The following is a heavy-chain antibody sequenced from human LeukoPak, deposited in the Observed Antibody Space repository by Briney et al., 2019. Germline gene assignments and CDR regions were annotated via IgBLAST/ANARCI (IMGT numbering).Heavy chain of an antibody. V-gene: IGHV4-30-4*01. CDR2: IYYSGSP. Sequence: PSPTPSLTFSVSRXSVSSGDYHWSWIRQPPGKGLEWIGYIYYSGSPYYSPSLKSRLSISLDTSKNQFSLSLSSVTAADTAVYYGVGGHGRYEMAFGTWGQGTMVTVSS. CDR1: RXSVSSGDYH. J-gene: IGHJ3*02. CDR3: VGGHGRYEMAFGT. D-gene: IGHD5-12*01.